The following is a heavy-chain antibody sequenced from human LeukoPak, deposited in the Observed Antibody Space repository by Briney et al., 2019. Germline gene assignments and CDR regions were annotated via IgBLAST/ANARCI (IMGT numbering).Heavy chain of an antibody. CDR3: ARGGGYSYGPTVAYYYGMDV. Sequence: ASVKVSCTASGYTFTRYDINWVRQATGQGLEWMGWMNPNSGNTGYAQKFQGRVTMTRNTSISTAYMELSGLRSEDTAVYYCARGGGYSYGPTVAYYYGMDVWGQGTTVTVSS. D-gene: IGHD5-18*01. V-gene: IGHV1-8*01. CDR1: GYTFTRYD. J-gene: IGHJ6*02. CDR2: MNPNSGNT.